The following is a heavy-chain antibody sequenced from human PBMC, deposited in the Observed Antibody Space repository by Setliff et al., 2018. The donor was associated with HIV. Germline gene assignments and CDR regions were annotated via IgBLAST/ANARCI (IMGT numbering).Heavy chain of an antibody. D-gene: IGHD6-6*01. CDR3: ARAHVAARPFDH. J-gene: IGHJ4*02. CDR2: IYYSGTT. CDR1: GDSVSSVGHY. Sequence: ASETLSLTCTVSGDSVSSVGHYWSWIRQHPVKSLEWIGYIYYSGTTYYNPSLKSRLTISIDTSKNQFSLKLSSVTAADTAVYFCARAHVAARPFDHWGQGTLVTVSS. V-gene: IGHV4-31*03.